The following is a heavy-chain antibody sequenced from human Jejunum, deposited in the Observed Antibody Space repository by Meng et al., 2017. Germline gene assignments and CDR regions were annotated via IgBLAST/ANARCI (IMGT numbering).Heavy chain of an antibody. CDR2: INGEGSST. CDR3: ARLLPPAAFDY. V-gene: IGHV3-74*01. J-gene: IGHJ4*02. Sequence: GESLKISCAASGFTFSSFWMHWVRQGPGKGLVWVSRINGEGSSTAYADSVKGRFITTRDNAKNTLYLQLSSLRAEDTAVYYCARLLPPAAFDYWGQGTLVTVSS. D-gene: IGHD2-15*01. CDR1: GFTFSSFW.